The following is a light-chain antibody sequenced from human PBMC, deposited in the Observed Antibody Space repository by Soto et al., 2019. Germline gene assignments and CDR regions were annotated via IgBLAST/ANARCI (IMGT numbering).Light chain of an antibody. CDR3: QQYDNWPYT. J-gene: IGKJ2*01. CDR2: GVS. Sequence: EIVMTQSPAALSVSPGERATLSCRASQSISSNLVWYQQKPGQAPRLLIYGVSTRATGIPARFSGSGSGTEFTLTISSLQSEDFAVYYCQQYDNWPYTFGQGANLEIK. V-gene: IGKV3-15*01. CDR1: QSISSN.